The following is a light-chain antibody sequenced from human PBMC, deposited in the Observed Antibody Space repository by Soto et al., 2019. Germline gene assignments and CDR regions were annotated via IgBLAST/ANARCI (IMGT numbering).Light chain of an antibody. J-gene: IGLJ1*01. CDR2: EVR. CDR1: SSDAGGYNY. V-gene: IGLV2-14*01. CDR3: SSRTSSSPYV. Sequence: QSVLTQPASVSGSPGQSITISCTGTSSDAGGYNYVSWYQQHPGKAPKLMIYEVRNRPSGVSNRFSGSKSGNTASLTISGIQAEDEADYYCSSRTSSSPYVFGTGTKVTVL.